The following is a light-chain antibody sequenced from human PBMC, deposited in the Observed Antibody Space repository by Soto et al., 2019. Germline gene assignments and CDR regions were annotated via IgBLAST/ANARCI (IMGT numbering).Light chain of an antibody. J-gene: IGKJ1*01. Sequence: EIVITQSPATLSVSPGERAPLSCRASQSVVSDLAWYQQKPGQAPRLLIYGASTRATGVPARFSGSGSGTDSTLTISSLQSEDFAVYYCQQYDKWPTWTFGQGTKVDIK. CDR3: QQYDKWPTWT. CDR1: QSVVSD. V-gene: IGKV3-15*01. CDR2: GAS.